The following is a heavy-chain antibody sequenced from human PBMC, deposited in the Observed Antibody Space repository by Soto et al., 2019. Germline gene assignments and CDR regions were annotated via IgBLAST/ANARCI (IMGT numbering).Heavy chain of an antibody. D-gene: IGHD2-2*01. CDR1: GFTFSSYA. J-gene: IGHJ4*02. CDR2: ISGSGGST. CDR3: ATQGVVVPAHDPNYFDY. V-gene: IGHV3-23*01. Sequence: SGGSLRLSCAASGFTFSSYAMSWVRQAPGKGLEWVSAISGSGGSTYYADSVKGRFTISRDNSKNTLYLQMNSLRAEDTAVYYCATQGVVVPAHDPNYFDYWGQGTLVTVSS.